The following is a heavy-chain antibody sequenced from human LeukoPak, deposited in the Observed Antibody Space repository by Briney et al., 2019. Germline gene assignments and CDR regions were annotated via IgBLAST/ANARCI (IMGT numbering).Heavy chain of an antibody. CDR3: ARDQSYDILTGYYYFDY. CDR1: VYTFTGYY. J-gene: IGHJ4*02. D-gene: IGHD3-9*01. Sequence: ASVKVSCKASVYTFTGYYMHWVRQAPGQGLEWMGWINPNSGGTNYAQKFQGRVTMTRDTSISTAYMELSRLRSDDTAVYYCARDQSYDILTGYYYFDYWGQGTLVTVSS. V-gene: IGHV1-2*02. CDR2: INPNSGGT.